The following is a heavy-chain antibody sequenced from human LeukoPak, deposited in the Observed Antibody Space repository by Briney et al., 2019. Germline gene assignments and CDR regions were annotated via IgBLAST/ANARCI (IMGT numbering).Heavy chain of an antibody. J-gene: IGHJ4*02. CDR2: ISWNSGSI. D-gene: IGHD4-17*01. CDR3: AKGFRDTVTPHFDY. V-gene: IGHV3-9*03. CDR1: GFTFDDYA. Sequence: GRSLRLSCAASGFTFDDYAMHWVRHAPGKGLEWVSGISWNSGSIGYADSVKGRFTISRDNAKNSLYLQMNSLRAEDMALYYCAKGFRDTVTPHFDYWGQGTLVTVSS.